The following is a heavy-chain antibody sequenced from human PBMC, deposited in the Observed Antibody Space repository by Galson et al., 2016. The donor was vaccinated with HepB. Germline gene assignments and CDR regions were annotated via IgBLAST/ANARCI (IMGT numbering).Heavy chain of an antibody. Sequence: SLRLSCAASGFAFSQYVMHWVRQAPGKGLEWVAVIWHDGSSEYYGDSVKGRFTISRDNFKNTLYLQMNSLTDGDTAVYSCAREGPTGTYAGTDGFDVWGPGTMVTVSS. J-gene: IGHJ3*01. CDR3: AREGPTGTYAGTDGFDV. CDR2: IWHDGSSE. V-gene: IGHV3-33*01. CDR1: GFAFSQYV. D-gene: IGHD3-9*01.